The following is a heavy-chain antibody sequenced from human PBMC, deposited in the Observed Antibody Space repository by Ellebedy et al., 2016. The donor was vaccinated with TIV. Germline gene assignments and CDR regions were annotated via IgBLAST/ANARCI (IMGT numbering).Heavy chain of an antibody. V-gene: IGHV1-24*01. CDR3: ARDTGRDSSGYYYGGRAFDI. J-gene: IGHJ3*02. CDR1: GYTVTELS. D-gene: IGHD3-22*01. CDR2: IIPIFGTA. Sequence: ASVKVSCKVSGYTVTELSMHWVRQAPGKGLEWMGGIIPIFGTANYAQKFQGRVIMTRDTSTSTAYMELSSLRSEDTAVYYCARDTGRDSSGYYYGGRAFDIWGQGTMVTVSS.